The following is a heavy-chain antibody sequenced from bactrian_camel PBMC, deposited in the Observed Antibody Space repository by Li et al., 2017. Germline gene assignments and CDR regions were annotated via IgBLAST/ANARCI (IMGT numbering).Heavy chain of an antibody. J-gene: IGHJ4*01. CDR2: ITTRGGNT. D-gene: IGHD3*01. Sequence: VQLVESGGDSVQPGGSLRLSCAYSGFQYSTADMAWFRQAPGNEREWVGTITTRGGNTVYADSVKGRFTISQDKPFNKAYLQMDSLKPEDTAMYYCAAGGSCYVTFPYWGQGTQVTVS. CDR1: GFQYSTAD. V-gene: IGHV3S40*01. CDR3: AAGGSCYVTFPY.